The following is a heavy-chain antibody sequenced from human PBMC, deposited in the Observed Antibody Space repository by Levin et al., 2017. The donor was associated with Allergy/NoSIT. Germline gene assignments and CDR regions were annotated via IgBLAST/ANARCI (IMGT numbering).Heavy chain of an antibody. V-gene: IGHV3-30*18. Sequence: GGSLRLSCAASGFTFSSYGMHWVRQAPGKGLEWVAVISYDGSNKYYADSVKGRFTISRDNSKNTLYLQMNSLRAEDTAVYYCAKEGGSERYFDWLLYVGWFDPWGQGTLVTVSS. CDR3: AKEGGSERYFDWLLYVGWFDP. CDR1: GFTFSSYG. CDR2: ISYDGSNK. J-gene: IGHJ5*02. D-gene: IGHD3-9*01.